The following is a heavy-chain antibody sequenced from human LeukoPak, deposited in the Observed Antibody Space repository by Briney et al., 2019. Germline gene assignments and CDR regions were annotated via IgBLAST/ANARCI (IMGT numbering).Heavy chain of an antibody. D-gene: IGHD3/OR15-3a*01. CDR3: ARQTGSGLFTLP. CDR2: INHSGST. J-gene: IGHJ4*02. CDR1: GGSFSGYY. V-gene: IGHV4-34*01. Sequence: SETLSLTCAVYGGSFSGYYWSWIRQPPGKGLEWIGEINHSGSTNYNPSLKSRVTISVDTSKNQISLRLTSVTATDTAMYYCARQTGSGLFTLPGGQGTLVTVSS.